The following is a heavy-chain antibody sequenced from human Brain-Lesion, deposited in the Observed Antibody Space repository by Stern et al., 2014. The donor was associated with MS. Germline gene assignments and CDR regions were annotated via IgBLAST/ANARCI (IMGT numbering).Heavy chain of an antibody. V-gene: IGHV4-59*01. D-gene: IGHD3-22*01. Sequence: QLVQSGPGLVKPSETLSLTCTVSGDSISSYHWHWIRQSPGKGLEWIGHIDYSGSTNYNPSLRSRVTISVDTSKNRFSLKMSSVTAADTAVYYCAREISMIVVGQSHWYFDLWGRGTLVTVSS. CDR3: AREISMIVVGQSHWYFDL. J-gene: IGHJ2*01. CDR1: GDSISSYH. CDR2: IDYSGST.